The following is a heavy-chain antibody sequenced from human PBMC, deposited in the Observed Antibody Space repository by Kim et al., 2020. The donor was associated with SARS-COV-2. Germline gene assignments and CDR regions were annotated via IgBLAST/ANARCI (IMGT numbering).Heavy chain of an antibody. V-gene: IGHV4-39*01. CDR2: YYSGST. J-gene: IGHJ4*02. CDR3: GDGHY. Sequence: YYSGSTYSNPSLKSRVTISVDTSKNQFSLKLSSVTAADTAVYYCGDGHYWGQGTLVTVSS.